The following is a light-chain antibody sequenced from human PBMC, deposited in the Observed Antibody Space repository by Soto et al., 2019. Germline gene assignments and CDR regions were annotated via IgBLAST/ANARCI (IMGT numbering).Light chain of an antibody. CDR1: MLTKKF. V-gene: IGLV3-27*01. J-gene: IGLJ1*01. CDR2: KDR. CDR3: YSATDDHYV. Sequence: SYELTQPSSVSVSPGQTANITCSGDMLTKKFARWFQQRPGQAPVLLIYKDRGRPSGIPVRFSGSSSGTTVTLTISGAQVEDEADYYCYSATDDHYVFGTGTKVTVL.